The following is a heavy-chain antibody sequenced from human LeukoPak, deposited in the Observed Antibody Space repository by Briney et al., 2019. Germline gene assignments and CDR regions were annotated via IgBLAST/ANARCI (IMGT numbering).Heavy chain of an antibody. CDR1: GFTFSSYS. Sequence: PEGSLRLSCAASGFTFSSYSMNWVRQAPGKGLEWVSYISSSSSTIYYADSVKGRFTISRDNAKNSLYLQMNSLRAEDTAVYYCARGSSDQWLDPFDYWGQGTLVTVSS. D-gene: IGHD6-19*01. CDR2: ISSSSSTI. V-gene: IGHV3-48*01. J-gene: IGHJ4*02. CDR3: ARGSSDQWLDPFDY.